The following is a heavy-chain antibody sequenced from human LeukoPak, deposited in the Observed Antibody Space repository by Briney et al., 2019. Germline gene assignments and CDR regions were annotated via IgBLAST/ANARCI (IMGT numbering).Heavy chain of an antibody. D-gene: IGHD2-8*01. CDR3: ARDGCTNGVCYPLGV. CDR1: GYTFTGYY. J-gene: IGHJ6*04. CDR2: INPNSGGT. Sequence: ASVKVSCKASGYTFTGYYMHWVRQAPGQGLEWMGRINPNSGGTNYAQKFQGRVTMTRDTSISTAYMELSRLRSDDTAVYYCARDGCTNGVCYPLGVRGKGTTVTVSS. V-gene: IGHV1-2*06.